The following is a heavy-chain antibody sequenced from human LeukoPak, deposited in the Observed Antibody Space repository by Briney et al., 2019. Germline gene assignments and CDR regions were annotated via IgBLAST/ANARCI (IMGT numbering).Heavy chain of an antibody. Sequence: GGSLRLSCAASGFTFSSYAMSWVRQAPGKGLEWVSSISSSSSYVYYADSVKGRFTISRDNAKNSLYLQMNSLRAEDTALYYCAKGWLQSSYYFDYWGQGTLVTVSS. J-gene: IGHJ4*02. V-gene: IGHV3-21*04. CDR2: ISSSSSYV. CDR1: GFTFSSYA. CDR3: AKGWLQSSYYFDY. D-gene: IGHD5-24*01.